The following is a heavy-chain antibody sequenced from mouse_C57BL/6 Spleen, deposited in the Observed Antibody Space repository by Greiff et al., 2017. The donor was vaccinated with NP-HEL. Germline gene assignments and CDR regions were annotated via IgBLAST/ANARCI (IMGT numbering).Heavy chain of an antibody. D-gene: IGHD1-1*01. V-gene: IGHV1-82*01. J-gene: IGHJ1*03. CDR2: IYPGDGDT. Sequence: QVQLQQSGPELVKPGASVKISCKASGYAFSSSWMNWVKQRPGKGLEWIGRIYPGDGDTNYNGKFKGKATLTADKSSSTAYMQLSSLTSEDSAVYFCASSYYYGSSSGWYFDVWGTGTAVTVSS. CDR1: GYAFSSSW. CDR3: ASSYYYGSSSGWYFDV.